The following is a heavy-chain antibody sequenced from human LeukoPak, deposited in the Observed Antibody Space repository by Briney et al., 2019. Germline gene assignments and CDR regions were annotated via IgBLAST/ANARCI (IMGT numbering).Heavy chain of an antibody. CDR1: GYVFSGSA. Sequence: GGSLRLSCAASGYVFSGSAMHWVRQASGKGLEWVGRIGSKLNSYATGYAVSVKGRFTISRDASKNTAYLQLNSLKTEDTAVYYCTRKDDYGGPIDYWGQGTLVTVSS. CDR3: TRKDDYGGPIDY. D-gene: IGHD4-23*01. V-gene: IGHV3-73*01. CDR2: IGSKLNSYAT. J-gene: IGHJ4*02.